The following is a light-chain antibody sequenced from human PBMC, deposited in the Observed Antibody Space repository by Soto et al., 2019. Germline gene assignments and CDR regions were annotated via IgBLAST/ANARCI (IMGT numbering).Light chain of an antibody. CDR3: QQYYSTLT. CDR1: QSVLYSSNNKNY. J-gene: IGKJ4*01. Sequence: DIVMTQSPDSLAVSLGERATINCKSSQSVLYSSNNKNYLAWYQQKPGQPPKLLIYWASTRESGVPDRFSGSGSGTDFTLTISSLQAEDVAVYYCQQYYSTLTFDGGTKVEIK. V-gene: IGKV4-1*01. CDR2: WAS.